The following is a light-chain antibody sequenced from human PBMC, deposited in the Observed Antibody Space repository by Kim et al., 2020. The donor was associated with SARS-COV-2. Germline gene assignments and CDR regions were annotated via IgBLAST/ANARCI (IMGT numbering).Light chain of an antibody. Sequence: QSALTQPASVSGSPGQSITISCTGTSSDVGGYNYVSWYQQHPGKAPKLMIYDVSKRPSGVSNRFSGSKSGNTASLTISGHQAEDEADYYCSSYTSSSTWVFGGGAKLTV. CDR3: SSYTSSSTWV. CDR2: DVS. V-gene: IGLV2-14*01. CDR1: SSDVGGYNY. J-gene: IGLJ3*02.